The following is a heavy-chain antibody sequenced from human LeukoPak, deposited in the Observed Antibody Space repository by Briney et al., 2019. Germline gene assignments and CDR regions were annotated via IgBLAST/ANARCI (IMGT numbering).Heavy chain of an antibody. J-gene: IGHJ4*02. D-gene: IGHD6-19*01. CDR1: GGSISSYY. CDR2: IYYSGST. Sequence: SETLSLTCTVSGGSISSYYWSWIRQPPGKGLEWIGYIYYSGSTNYNPSLKSRVTISVDTSKNQFSLKLSSVTAADTAVYYCARDPSGWYDYWGQGTLVTVSS. V-gene: IGHV4-59*01. CDR3: ARDPSGWYDY.